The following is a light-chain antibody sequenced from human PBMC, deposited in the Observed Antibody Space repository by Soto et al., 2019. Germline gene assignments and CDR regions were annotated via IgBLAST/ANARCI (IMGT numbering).Light chain of an antibody. CDR3: AAWDDSLNGPL. Sequence: QSVLTQPPSASGTPGQRVTISCSGSISNIGSNAVNWYQQLPGTAPKLLVYNNNQRPSGVPDRFSGSKSGTSASLAISGLQSADEADYYCAAWDDSLNGPLFGGGTKVTVL. CDR1: ISNIGSNA. CDR2: NNN. J-gene: IGLJ2*01. V-gene: IGLV1-44*01.